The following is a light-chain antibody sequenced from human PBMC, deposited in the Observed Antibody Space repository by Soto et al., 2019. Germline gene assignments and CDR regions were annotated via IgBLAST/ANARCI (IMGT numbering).Light chain of an antibody. J-gene: IGLJ1*01. V-gene: IGLV2-8*01. CDR3: SSYAGSNNLV. CDR2: EVS. Sequence: QSALTQPPSASGSRGQSVTISCTGTSSDVGDYNYVSWYQQHPGKAPKLMIYEVSKRPSGVPDRFSGSKSGNTASLTVSGLQAEDEADSYCSSYAGSNNLVFGTGTKVTVL. CDR1: SSDVGDYNY.